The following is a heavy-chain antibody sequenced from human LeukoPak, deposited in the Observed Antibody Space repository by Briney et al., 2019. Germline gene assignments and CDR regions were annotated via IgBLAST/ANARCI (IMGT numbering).Heavy chain of an antibody. CDR1: GFTFSDYY. V-gene: IGHV3-11*04. CDR3: ARAHQLDDFWSGYCSFDY. D-gene: IGHD3-3*01. Sequence: GGSLRLSCAASGFTFSDYYMSWIRQAPGKGLEWVSYISSSGSTIYYADSVKGRFTISRDNAKNSLYLQMNSLRAEDTAVYYCARAHQLDDFWSGYCSFDYWGQGTLVTVSS. J-gene: IGHJ4*02. CDR2: ISSSGSTI.